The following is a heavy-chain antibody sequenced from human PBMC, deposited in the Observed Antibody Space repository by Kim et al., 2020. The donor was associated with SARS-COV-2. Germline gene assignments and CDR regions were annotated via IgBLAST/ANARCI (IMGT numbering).Heavy chain of an antibody. Sequence: YAQKFQGRVTITADESTSTAYMELSSLRSEDTAVYYCARDQYSSSSAFDIWGQGTMVTVSS. D-gene: IGHD6-6*01. V-gene: IGHV1-69*01. CDR3: ARDQYSSSSAFDI. J-gene: IGHJ3*02.